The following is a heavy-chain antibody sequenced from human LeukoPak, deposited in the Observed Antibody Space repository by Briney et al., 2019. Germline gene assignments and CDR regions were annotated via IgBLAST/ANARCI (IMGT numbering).Heavy chain of an antibody. Sequence: GGSLRLSCTASGFTVGDYAMSWFRQAPGKGLEWVGFIGGKAYGATTQYAASVKGRFTISRDDSRGIGYLQMNSLKTEDTAVYYCTRDLKAGNRGYWGQGTLVTVSS. J-gene: IGHJ4*02. D-gene: IGHD6-19*01. CDR3: TRDLKAGNRGY. CDR1: GFTVGDYA. CDR2: IGGKAYGATT. V-gene: IGHV3-49*03.